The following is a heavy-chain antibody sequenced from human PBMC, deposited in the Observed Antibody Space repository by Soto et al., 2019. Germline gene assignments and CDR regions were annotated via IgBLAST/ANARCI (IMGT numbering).Heavy chain of an antibody. CDR3: PRETYYADSSVYSTPTVDY. J-gene: IGHJ4*01. V-gene: IGHV4-59*01. CDR1: GGSISSYY. CDR2: IYYSGST. D-gene: IGHD3-22*01. Sequence: PSETLSLTCTVSGGSISSYYWSWIRQPPGKGLEWIGYIYYSGSTNYNPSLKSRVTISVDTSKNPLSLKLRSVTAADTAVYYCPRETYYADSSVYSTPTVDYWGHGTRVT.